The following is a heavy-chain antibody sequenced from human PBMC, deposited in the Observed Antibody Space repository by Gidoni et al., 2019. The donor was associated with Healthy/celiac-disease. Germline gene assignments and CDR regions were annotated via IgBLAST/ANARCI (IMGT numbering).Heavy chain of an antibody. CDR1: GFTFDDYA. CDR2: ISWNSGSI. Sequence: EVQLVESGGGLVQPGRSLRLSCAASGFTFDDYAMHWVRQAPGKGLEWVSGISWNSGSIGYADSVKGRFTISRDNAKNSLYLQMNSLRAEDTALYYCAKDKDYVWGSLRFDPWGQGTLVTVSS. J-gene: IGHJ5*02. V-gene: IGHV3-9*01. CDR3: AKDKDYVWGSLRFDP. D-gene: IGHD3-16*01.